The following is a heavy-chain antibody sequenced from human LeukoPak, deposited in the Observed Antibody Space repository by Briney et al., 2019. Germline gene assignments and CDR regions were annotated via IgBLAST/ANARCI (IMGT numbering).Heavy chain of an antibody. D-gene: IGHD1-1*01. CDR1: GGSINNYY. J-gene: IGHJ6*03. CDR3: ARGKAERIYYYMDV. CDR2: IYTRGST. V-gene: IGHV4-4*07. Sequence: SETLSLTCTVSGGSINNYYWSWIRQPAGKGLEWIGRIYTRGSTNYNPSLKSRVTISVDTSKNQFSLKLSSVTAADTAVYYCARGKAERIYYYMDVWGKGTTVTVSS.